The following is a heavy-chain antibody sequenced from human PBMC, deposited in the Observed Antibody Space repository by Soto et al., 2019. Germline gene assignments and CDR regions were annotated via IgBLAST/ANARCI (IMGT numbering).Heavy chain of an antibody. V-gene: IGHV1-46*01. CDR2: INPGGTTT. CDR1: RYSFTSHY. J-gene: IGHJ5*02. Sequence: GASVKVSCKASRYSFTSHYLHWARHAPGQGLEWMGTINPGGTTTSYAQKFQGRVTMTRDTSTSTVYMELSSLRTEDTAVYYCVRCWGTGDGSTFGYNWFDPWGQGTLVTVSS. D-gene: IGHD3-16*01. CDR3: VRCWGTGDGSTFGYNWFDP.